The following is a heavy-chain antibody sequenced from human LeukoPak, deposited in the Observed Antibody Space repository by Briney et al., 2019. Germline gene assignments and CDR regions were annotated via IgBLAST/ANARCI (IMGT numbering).Heavy chain of an antibody. V-gene: IGHV1-8*01. D-gene: IGHD3-10*01. J-gene: IGHJ6*03. CDR3: ATVGVIRGNYMDV. CDR1: GYTFTSYD. Sequence: ASVKVSCKASGYTFTSYDINWVRQATGQGLEWMGWMNPNTANTGYAQKFQGRVTMTEDTSTDTAYMELSSLRSEDTAVYYCATVGVIRGNYMDVWGKGTTVTVSS. CDR2: MNPNTANT.